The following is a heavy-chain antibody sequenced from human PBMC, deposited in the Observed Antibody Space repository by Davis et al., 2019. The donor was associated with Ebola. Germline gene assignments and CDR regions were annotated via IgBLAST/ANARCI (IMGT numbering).Heavy chain of an antibody. Sequence: AASVKVSCKASGGTFSSYPISWVRQAPGQGLEWMGGIIPIFGTTNYAQKFQGRVTIAADESTSIAYMELNSLRSEDPAVYYCARAGGVFEAFDIWGQGTMVTVSS. CDR3: ARAGGVFEAFDI. D-gene: IGHD2-8*02. V-gene: IGHV1-69*13. J-gene: IGHJ3*02. CDR1: GGTFSSYP. CDR2: IIPIFGTT.